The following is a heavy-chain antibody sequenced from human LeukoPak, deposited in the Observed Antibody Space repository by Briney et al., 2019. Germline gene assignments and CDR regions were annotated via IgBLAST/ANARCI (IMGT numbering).Heavy chain of an antibody. CDR3: AREYSSSWYEAFI. J-gene: IGHJ4*02. Sequence: PSETLSLTCTVSGGSISSGSYYWSWIRQPPGKGLEWIGYIYYSGSTNYNPSLKSRVTISVDTSKNQFSLKLSSVTAADTAVYYCAREYSSSWYEAFIWGQGTLVTVSS. CDR2: IYYSGST. V-gene: IGHV4-61*01. CDR1: GGSISSGSYY. D-gene: IGHD6-13*01.